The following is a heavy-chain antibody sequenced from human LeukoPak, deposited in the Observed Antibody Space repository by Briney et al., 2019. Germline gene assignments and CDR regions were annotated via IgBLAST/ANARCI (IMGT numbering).Heavy chain of an antibody. CDR1: GYSFTAYS. CDR3: ARLGTGYSLSY. J-gene: IGHJ4*02. Sequence: ASVKVSCTASGYSFTAYSIVWVRQAPGQGLEWMGWIHPHSGGTAYGKTFQGRVTMTRDTSISTAYMELNSLGSDDAAAYYCARLGTGYSLSYWGQGTLVTVSS. D-gene: IGHD5-18*01. CDR2: IHPHSGGT. V-gene: IGHV1-2*02.